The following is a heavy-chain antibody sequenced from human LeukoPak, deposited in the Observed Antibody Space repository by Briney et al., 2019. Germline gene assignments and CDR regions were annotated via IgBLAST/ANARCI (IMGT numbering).Heavy chain of an antibody. V-gene: IGHV3-23*01. CDR3: AKDPQSYYASASSFYFHY. CDR1: GFSFSDYA. Sequence: PGGSLRLSCAASGFSFSDYAMSWVRQTPGKGLEWVSAISGSGDYTYYADSAKGRFTISRDNSKNTLFLQMNSLRAEDTAIYYCAKDPQSYYASASSFYFHYWGQGTLVTVSS. CDR2: ISGSGDYT. J-gene: IGHJ4*02. D-gene: IGHD3-10*01.